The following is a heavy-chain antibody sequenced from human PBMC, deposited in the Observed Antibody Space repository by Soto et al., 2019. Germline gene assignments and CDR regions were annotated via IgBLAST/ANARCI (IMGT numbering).Heavy chain of an antibody. CDR3: ARVPIPTGYCSGGSCYPGLYYYYGMDV. D-gene: IGHD2-15*01. J-gene: IGHJ6*02. CDR1: GGSVSSGSYY. V-gene: IGHV4-61*01. Sequence: SETLSLTCTVSGGSVSSGSYYWSWIRQPPGKGLEWIGHVYCSGSTNYNPSLKSRVTISVDTSKNQFSLKLSSVTAADTAVYYCARVPIPTGYCSGGSCYPGLYYYYGMDVWGQGTTVTVSS. CDR2: VYCSGST.